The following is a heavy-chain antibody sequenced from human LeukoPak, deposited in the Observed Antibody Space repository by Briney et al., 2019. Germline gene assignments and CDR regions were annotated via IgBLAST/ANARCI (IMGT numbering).Heavy chain of an antibody. CDR2: IYYSGST. V-gene: IGHV4-59*01. CDR1: GGSISSYY. CDR3: ARGGGYYYVEDYFDY. J-gene: IGHJ4*02. Sequence: SETLSLTCTVSGGSISSYYWSWIRQPPGKGLEWIGYIYYSGSTNYNPSLKSRVTISVDTSKNQFSLKLSSVTAADTAVYYCARGGGYYYVEDYFDYWGQGTLVTVSS. D-gene: IGHD3-22*01.